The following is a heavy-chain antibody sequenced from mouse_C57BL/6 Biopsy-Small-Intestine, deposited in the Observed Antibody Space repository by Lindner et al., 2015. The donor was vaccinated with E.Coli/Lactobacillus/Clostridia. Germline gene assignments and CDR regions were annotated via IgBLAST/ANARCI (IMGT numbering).Heavy chain of an antibody. CDR2: INPNNGGT. Sequence: VQLQESGPELVKPGASVKIPCKASGYTFTDYNMDWMKQSHGKSLEWIGDINPNNGGTIYNQKFKGKATLTVDKSSSTAYMELRSLTSEDTAVYYCARKYGGSYDWLAYWGQGTLVTVSA. V-gene: IGHV1-18*01. CDR1: GYTFTDYN. D-gene: IGHD1-1*01. J-gene: IGHJ3*01. CDR3: ARKYGGSYDWLAY.